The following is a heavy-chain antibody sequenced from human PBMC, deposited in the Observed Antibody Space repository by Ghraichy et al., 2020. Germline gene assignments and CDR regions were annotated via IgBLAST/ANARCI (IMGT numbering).Heavy chain of an antibody. CDR3: ARVQYCSGGSCLHAFDI. V-gene: IGHV4-59*01. CDR1: GGSISSYY. J-gene: IGHJ3*02. Sequence: SETLSLTCTVSGGSISSYYWSWIRQPPGKGLEWIGYIYYSGSTNYNPSLKSRVTISVDTSKNQFSLKLSSVTAADTAVYYCARVQYCSGGSCLHAFDIWGQGTMVTVSS. CDR2: IYYSGST. D-gene: IGHD2-15*01.